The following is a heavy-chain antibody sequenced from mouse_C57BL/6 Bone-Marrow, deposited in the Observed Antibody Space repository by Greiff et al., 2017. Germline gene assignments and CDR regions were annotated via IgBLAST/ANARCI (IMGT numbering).Heavy chain of an antibody. CDR2: IYPRSGNT. CDR1: GYTFTSYG. V-gene: IGHV1-81*01. J-gene: IGHJ4*01. CDR3: VGRYYARDY. Sequence: VQLQQSGAELARPGASVKLSCKASGYTFTSYGISWVKQRTGQGLEWIGAIYPRSGNTYYNEKFKGKATLTADKSSSTAYMELRSLTSEDSAVYFCVGRYYARDYWGQGTSVTVSS.